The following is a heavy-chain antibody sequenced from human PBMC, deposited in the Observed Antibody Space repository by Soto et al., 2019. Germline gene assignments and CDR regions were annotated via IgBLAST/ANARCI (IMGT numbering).Heavy chain of an antibody. CDR3: ARALLGSSGWSRTYYYYYGKDV. CDR1: GGTFSSYA. V-gene: IGHV1-69*01. Sequence: QVQLVQSGAEVKKPGSSVKVSCKASGGTFSSYAISWVRQAPGQGLEWMGGIIPIFGTANYAQKFQGRVTITADESTSTAYMELSSLRSEDTAVYYCARALLGSSGWSRTYYYYYGKDVWGQGTTVTVSS. J-gene: IGHJ6*02. D-gene: IGHD6-19*01. CDR2: IIPIFGTA.